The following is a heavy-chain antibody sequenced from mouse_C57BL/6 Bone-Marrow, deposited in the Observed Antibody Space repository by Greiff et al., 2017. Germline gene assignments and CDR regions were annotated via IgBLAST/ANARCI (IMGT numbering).Heavy chain of an antibody. CDR3: VRHQFYDGYAMDY. Sequence: EVQLVESGGGLVQPKGSLKLSCAASGFSFNTYAMNWVRQAPGKGLEWVARIRSKSNNYATYYADSVKDRFTISRDDSESMLYLQMNNLKTEDTAMYYCVRHQFYDGYAMDYWGQGTSVTVSS. J-gene: IGHJ4*01. CDR2: IRSKSNNYAT. D-gene: IGHD2-3*01. V-gene: IGHV10-1*01. CDR1: GFSFNTYA.